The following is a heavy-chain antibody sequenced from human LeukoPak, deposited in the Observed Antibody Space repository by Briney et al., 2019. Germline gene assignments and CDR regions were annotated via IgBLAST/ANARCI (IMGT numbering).Heavy chain of an antibody. J-gene: IGHJ4*02. CDR2: IGGSGGST. D-gene: IGHD4-11*01. CDR3: AKVSKTTVKIGNYFDY. V-gene: IGHV3-23*01. Sequence: PGGSLRLSCAASGFTVSSNYMSWVRQAPGKGLEWVSAIGGSGGSTYYADSVKGRFTISRDNSKNTLFLQMNSLRAEDTAVYYCAKVSKTTVKIGNYFDYWGQGTLVTISS. CDR1: GFTVSSNY.